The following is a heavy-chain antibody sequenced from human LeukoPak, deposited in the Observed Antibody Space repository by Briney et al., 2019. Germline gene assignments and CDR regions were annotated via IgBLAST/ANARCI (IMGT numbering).Heavy chain of an antibody. CDR2: IYYSGST. J-gene: IGHJ4*02. V-gene: IGHV4-59*01. CDR3: ARVVYSSGYPYYFDY. Sequence: SETLSLTCTVSGGSISSYYWSWIRQPPGKGLEWIGYIYYSGSTNYNPSLKSRVTISVDTSKNQFSLKLSSVTAADTAVYYCARVVYSSGYPYYFDYWGQGTLVTVSS. D-gene: IGHD3-22*01. CDR1: GGSISSYY.